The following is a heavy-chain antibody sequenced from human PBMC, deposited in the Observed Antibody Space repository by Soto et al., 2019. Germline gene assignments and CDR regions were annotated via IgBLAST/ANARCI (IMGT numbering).Heavy chain of an antibody. V-gene: IGHV3-23*01. D-gene: IGHD5-12*01. CDR3: AKDLGWREYSGYDYMDV. J-gene: IGHJ6*03. CDR1: GFTFSSYA. Sequence: GGSLRLSCAASGFTFSSYAMSWGRQAPGKGLEWVSAISGSGGSTYYADSVKGRFTISRDNSKNTLYLQMNSLRAEDTAVYYCAKDLGWREYSGYDYMDVWGKGTTVTVSS. CDR2: ISGSGGST.